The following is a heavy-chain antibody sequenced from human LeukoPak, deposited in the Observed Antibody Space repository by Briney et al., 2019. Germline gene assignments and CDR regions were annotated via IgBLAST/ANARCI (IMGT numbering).Heavy chain of an antibody. CDR2: ISAYNGNT. D-gene: IGHD3-3*01. CDR3: ARVFTIFGVVTYYYYGMDV. V-gene: IGHV1-18*01. J-gene: IGHJ6*02. Sequence: ASVKVSCKASGYTFTSNGISWVRQAPGQGLEWMGWISAYNGNTNYAQKLQGRVTMTTDTSTSTAYMELRSLRSDDTAVYYCARVFTIFGVVTYYYYGMDVWGQGTTVTVSS. CDR1: GYTFTSNG.